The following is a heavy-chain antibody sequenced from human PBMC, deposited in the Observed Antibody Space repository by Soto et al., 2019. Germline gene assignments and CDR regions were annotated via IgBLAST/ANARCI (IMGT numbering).Heavy chain of an antibody. V-gene: IGHV3-33*01. Sequence: QVYLVESGGGVVQPGGSLRLSCAASGFTFSSYGMHWVRQAAGKGPEWVAVVWNDGNTKYYADSVKGRFTISRDNSKNTVYLQMNNLRAEATAVYYCARDKGFYDHVWGSYRSAFDYWGRGTLVAVSS. D-gene: IGHD3-16*02. CDR3: ARDKGFYDHVWGSYRSAFDY. CDR2: VWNDGNTK. CDR1: GFTFSSYG. J-gene: IGHJ4*02.